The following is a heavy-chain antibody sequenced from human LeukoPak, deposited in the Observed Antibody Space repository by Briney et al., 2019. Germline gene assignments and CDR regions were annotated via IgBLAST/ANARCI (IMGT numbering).Heavy chain of an antibody. V-gene: IGHV3-7*01. CDR2: IHQDGNEI. D-gene: IGHD6-13*01. J-gene: IGHJ4*02. Sequence: PGGSLRLSCAASGFSFSTYWMSWVRQAPGKGLEWVANIHQDGNEIYSVDSVKGRFIISRDNAKNSMYLQMNTLRAEDTAVYYCASYREWTSRWYFDYWGQGTLVTVSS. CDR3: ASYREWTSRWYFDY. CDR1: GFSFSTYW.